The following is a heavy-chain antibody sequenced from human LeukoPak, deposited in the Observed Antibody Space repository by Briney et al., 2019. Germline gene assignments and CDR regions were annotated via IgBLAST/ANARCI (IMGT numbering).Heavy chain of an antibody. V-gene: IGHV3-53*01. CDR2: IYSGGST. CDR1: GFTVSSNY. CDR3: ARDPPPYSSSSYDYMDV. J-gene: IGHJ6*03. D-gene: IGHD6-13*01. Sequence: GGSLRLSCAASGFTVSSNYMSWVRQAPGKGLEWVSVIYSGGSTYYADSVKGRFTISRDNSKNTLYLQMNSLRAEDTAVYYCARDPPPYSSSSYDYMDVWGRGTTVTVSS.